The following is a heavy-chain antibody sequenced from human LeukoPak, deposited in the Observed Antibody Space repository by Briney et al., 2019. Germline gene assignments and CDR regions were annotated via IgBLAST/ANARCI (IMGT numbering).Heavy chain of an antibody. D-gene: IGHD3-22*01. CDR2: IYTSGST. Sequence: SETLSLTCTVSGGSIRNYYWSWIRQPAGKGLEWVGRIYTSGSTNYNPSLESRVTISLDTSKNQFSLNLRYVTTADTAVYYCARESKTYDGSGYYHDYWGQGTLVTVSS. CDR3: ARESKTYDGSGYYHDY. J-gene: IGHJ4*02. V-gene: IGHV4-4*07. CDR1: GGSIRNYY.